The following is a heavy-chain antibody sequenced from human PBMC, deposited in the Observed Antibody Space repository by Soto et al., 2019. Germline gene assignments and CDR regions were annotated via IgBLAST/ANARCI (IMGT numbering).Heavy chain of an antibody. V-gene: IGHV4-30-4*01. CDR1: GRSISSVNYY. Sequence: PSETLSLTCTVSGRSISSVNYYWSWIRQPPGKGLEWIGYIYYSGSTYYNPSLKSRVTISVDTSKNQFSLKLSSVTAADTAVYYRAREGITMVRGVDYYYGMDVWGQGTTVTVSS. D-gene: IGHD3-10*01. CDR3: AREGITMVRGVDYYYGMDV. CDR2: IYYSGST. J-gene: IGHJ6*02.